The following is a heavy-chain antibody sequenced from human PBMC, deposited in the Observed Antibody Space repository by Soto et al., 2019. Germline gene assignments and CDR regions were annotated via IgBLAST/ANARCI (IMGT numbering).Heavy chain of an antibody. CDR1: GYSFTSYW. CDR2: IYPGDSDA. CDR3: ARENGGYDWRF. J-gene: IGHJ4*02. D-gene: IGHD5-12*01. V-gene: IGHV5-51*01. Sequence: PGESLKISCXGSGYSFTSYWIGWVRQVPGKGLEWMGIIYPGDSDARYSPSFKGQVIISVDKSISTAYLQWSSLKASDTAMYYCARENGGYDWRFWGQGTLVTVSS.